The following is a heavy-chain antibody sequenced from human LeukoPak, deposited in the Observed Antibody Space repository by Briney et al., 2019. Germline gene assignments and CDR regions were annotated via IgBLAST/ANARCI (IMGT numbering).Heavy chain of an antibody. V-gene: IGHV4-34*01. CDR2: INHSGST. CDR1: GGSFSGYY. CDR3: ARGDLIVFDAFDI. Sequence: SETLSLTCAVYGGSFSGYYWSWIRQPPVKGLEWIGEINHSGSTNYNPSLKSRVTISVDTSKNQFSLKLSSVTAADTAVYYCARGDLIVFDAFDIWGQGTMVTVSS. J-gene: IGHJ3*02. D-gene: IGHD3-22*01.